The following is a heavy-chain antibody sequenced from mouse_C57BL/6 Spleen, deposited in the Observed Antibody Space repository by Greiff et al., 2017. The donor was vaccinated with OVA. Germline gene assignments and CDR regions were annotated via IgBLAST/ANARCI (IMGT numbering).Heavy chain of an antibody. CDR1: GYTFTSYW. J-gene: IGHJ2*01. Sequence: VQLQQPGAELVRPGSSVKLSCKASGYTFTSYWMDWVKQRPGQGLEWIGNIYPSDSETHYNQKFKDKATLTVDKSSSTAYMQLSSLTSEDSAVYYCARDGYYSNYGDDWGQGTTLTVSS. D-gene: IGHD2-5*01. CDR2: IYPSDSET. V-gene: IGHV1-61*01. CDR3: ARDGYYSNYGDD.